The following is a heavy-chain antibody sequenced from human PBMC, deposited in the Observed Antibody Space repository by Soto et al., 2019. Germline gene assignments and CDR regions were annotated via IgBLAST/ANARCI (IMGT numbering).Heavy chain of an antibody. D-gene: IGHD2-21*02. CDR3: AKVRKVVTVPSPFYYYGMDV. CDR2: ISGSGGST. CDR1: GFTFSSYA. Sequence: GSLRLSCAASGFTFSSYAMIWVRQAPWKGLEWVSAISGSGGSTYYADSVKGRFTISRDNSKNTLYLQMNSLRAEDTAVYYCAKVRKVVTVPSPFYYYGMDVWGQGTTVTVSS. J-gene: IGHJ6*02. V-gene: IGHV3-23*01.